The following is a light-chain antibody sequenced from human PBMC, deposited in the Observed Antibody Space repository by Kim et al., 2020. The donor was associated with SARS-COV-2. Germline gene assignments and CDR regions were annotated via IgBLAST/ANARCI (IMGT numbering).Light chain of an antibody. V-gene: IGLV4-69*01. J-gene: IGLJ3*02. Sequence: ASVKLTCTLSSGHSSYAIAWHQQQPEKGPRYLMKLNSDGSHSKGDGIPDRFSGSSSGAERYLTISSLQSEDEADYDCQAWGTGIQVFGGGTQLTVL. CDR3: QAWGTGIQV. CDR2: LNSDGSH. CDR1: SGHSSYA.